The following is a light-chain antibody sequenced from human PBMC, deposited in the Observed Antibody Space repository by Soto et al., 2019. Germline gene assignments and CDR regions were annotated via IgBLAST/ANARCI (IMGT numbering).Light chain of an antibody. CDR2: INSDGSH. CDR3: QSLGTGIQV. Sequence: QLVLTQSPSVSASLGASVKLTCTLSSGHSTYAIAWHQQQPEKGPRFLMKINSDGSHSKGDGFFDRFSGSSSGAERHLTISSLQSEDEADYYCQSLGTGIQVFGGGTKLTVL. J-gene: IGLJ3*02. V-gene: IGLV4-69*01. CDR1: SGHSTYA.